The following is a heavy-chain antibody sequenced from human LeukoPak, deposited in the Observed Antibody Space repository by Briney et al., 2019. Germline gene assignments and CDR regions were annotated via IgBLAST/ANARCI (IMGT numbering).Heavy chain of an antibody. Sequence: SETLSLTCAAYGGSFSGYYWSWIRQPPGKGLEWIGEINHSGSTNYNPSLKSRVTISVDTSKNQFSLKLSSVTAADTAVYYCARLYSSSSWYYYYYMDVWGKGTTVTVSS. CDR2: INHSGST. J-gene: IGHJ6*03. CDR3: ARLYSSSSWYYYYYMDV. V-gene: IGHV4-34*01. D-gene: IGHD6-6*01. CDR1: GGSFSGYY.